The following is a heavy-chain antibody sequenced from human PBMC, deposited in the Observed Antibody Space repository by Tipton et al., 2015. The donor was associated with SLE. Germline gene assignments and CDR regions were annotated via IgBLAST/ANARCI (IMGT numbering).Heavy chain of an antibody. J-gene: IGHJ4*02. D-gene: IGHD3/OR15-3a*01. Sequence: LRLSCAASGFTFSSYEMNWVRQAPGKGLEWIGSIYYSGSTYYNPSLKSRVTISVDTSKNQFSLKLSSVTAAGTAVYYCAREGFWTKHFDYWGQGTLVTVSS. V-gene: IGHV4-39*07. CDR1: GFTFSSYE. CDR3: AREGFWTKHFDY. CDR2: IYYSGST.